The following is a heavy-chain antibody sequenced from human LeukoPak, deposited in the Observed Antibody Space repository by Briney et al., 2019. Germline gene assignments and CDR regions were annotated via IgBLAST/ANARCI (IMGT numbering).Heavy chain of an antibody. V-gene: IGHV3-23*01. Sequence: PGGSLRLSCAASGFTFSTYAMSWARQAPGNGLEWVSAISGSGGGTYYADSVKGRFTISRDNSKNTLSLQMNSLRAEDTAVFYCARSIYASGSYYAFDIWGQGTMVTVSS. J-gene: IGHJ3*02. D-gene: IGHD3-10*01. CDR3: ARSIYASGSYYAFDI. CDR1: GFTFSTYA. CDR2: ISGSGGGT.